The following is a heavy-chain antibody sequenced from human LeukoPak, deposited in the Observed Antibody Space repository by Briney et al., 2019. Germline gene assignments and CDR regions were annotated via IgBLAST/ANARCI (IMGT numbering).Heavy chain of an antibody. CDR2: IYYSGST. Sequence: SETLSLTCTVSGGSISSYYWSWIRQPPGKGLEWIGYIYYSGSTNYNPSLKSRVTISVDTSKNQFSLKLSSVTAADTAVYYCARGRYYDSSGYPLDYWGQGTLVTVSS. CDR3: ARGRYYDSSGYPLDY. J-gene: IGHJ4*02. CDR1: GGSISSYY. V-gene: IGHV4-59*01. D-gene: IGHD3-22*01.